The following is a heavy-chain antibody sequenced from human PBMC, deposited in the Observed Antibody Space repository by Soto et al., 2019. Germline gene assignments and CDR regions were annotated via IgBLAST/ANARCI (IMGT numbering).Heavy chain of an antibody. D-gene: IGHD3-9*01. J-gene: IGHJ4*02. CDR1: GGSISSGGYY. CDR2: IYYSGST. CDR3: ARSPSYYDILTGFDY. Sequence: SEILSLTCTVSGGSISSGGYYWSWIRQHPGKGLEWIGYIYYSGSTYYNPSLKSRVTISVDTSKNQFSLKLSSVTAADTAVYYCARSPSYYDILTGFDYWGQGTLVTVSS. V-gene: IGHV4-31*03.